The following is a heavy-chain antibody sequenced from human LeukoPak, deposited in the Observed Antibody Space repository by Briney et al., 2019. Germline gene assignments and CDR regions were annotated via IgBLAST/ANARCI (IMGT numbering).Heavy chain of an antibody. D-gene: IGHD2-2*02. CDR1: GYTFTSYY. J-gene: IGHJ6*03. Sequence: GASVKVSCKASGYTFTSYYMHWVRQAPGQGLEWMGIINPSGGSTSSAQKFQGRVTMTRDMSTSTVYMELSSLRSEDTAVYYCARVAAEVVGVPGAIGFGWLRRDYYYMDVWGKGTTVIVSS. CDR3: ARVAAEVVGVPGAIGFGWLRRDYYYMDV. V-gene: IGHV1-46*01. CDR2: INPSGGST.